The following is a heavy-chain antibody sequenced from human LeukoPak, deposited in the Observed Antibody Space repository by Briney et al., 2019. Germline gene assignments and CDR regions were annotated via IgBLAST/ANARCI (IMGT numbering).Heavy chain of an antibody. CDR3: ARRVSDSGSGWYYVSYHYYYMDV. V-gene: IGHV3-7*01. Sequence: PGGSLRLSCATSGFTFSTFWMHWVRQAPGKGLEWVANIKQDGSEKYYVDSVKGRFTISRDNAKNSLYLQMNSLRVEDTAVYYCARRVSDSGSGWYYVSYHYYYMDVWGKGTTVTVSS. D-gene: IGHD6-19*01. CDR1: GFTFSTFW. CDR2: IKQDGSEK. J-gene: IGHJ6*03.